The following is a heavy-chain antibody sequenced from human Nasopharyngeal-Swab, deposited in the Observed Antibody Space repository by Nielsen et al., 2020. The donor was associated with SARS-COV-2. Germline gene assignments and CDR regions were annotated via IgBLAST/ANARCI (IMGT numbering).Heavy chain of an antibody. CDR2: ISSSSSYI. CDR1: GFTFSSYS. D-gene: IGHD4-17*01. Sequence: GESLKISCAASGFTFSSYSMNWVRQAPGKGLEWVSSISSSSSYIYYADSVKGRFTISRDNAKNSLYLQMNSLRVEDTGVYYCARERGEYGDYWGEAFDIWGQGTMVTVSS. CDR3: ARERGEYGDYWGEAFDI. J-gene: IGHJ3*02. V-gene: IGHV3-21*01.